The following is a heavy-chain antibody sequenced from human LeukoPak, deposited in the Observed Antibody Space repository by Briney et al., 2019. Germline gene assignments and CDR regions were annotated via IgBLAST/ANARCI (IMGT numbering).Heavy chain of an antibody. V-gene: IGHV3-30-3*01. J-gene: IGHJ4*02. CDR2: ISYDGSNK. Sequence: PGGSLRLSCAASGFTFSSYAMHWVRQAAGKGLEWVAVISYDGSNKYYADSVKGRFTISRDNSKNTLYLQMNSLRAEDTAVYYCARDPNPLRYFDWLGDYWGQGTLVTVSS. CDR3: ARDPNPLRYFDWLGDY. D-gene: IGHD3-9*01. CDR1: GFTFSSYA.